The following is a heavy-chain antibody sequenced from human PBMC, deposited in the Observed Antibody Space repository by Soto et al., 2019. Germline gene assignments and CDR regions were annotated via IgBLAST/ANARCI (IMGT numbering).Heavy chain of an antibody. CDR1: GGSISSTTYF. J-gene: IGHJ4*02. CDR3: TRHHYGSGSYLPPFEY. Sequence: SETLSLTCTVSGGSISSTTYFWGWIRQPPGKGLEWIGSISYSGSTFYNPSLKSRVTISVETSKNQFSLKLSSMTAADTAVYYCTRHHYGSGSYLPPFEYWGQGTVVTVSS. D-gene: IGHD3-10*01. CDR2: ISYSGST. V-gene: IGHV4-39*01.